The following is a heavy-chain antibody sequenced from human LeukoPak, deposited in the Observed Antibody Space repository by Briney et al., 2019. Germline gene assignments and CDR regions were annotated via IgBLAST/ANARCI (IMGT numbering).Heavy chain of an antibody. CDR2: IYRSGIT. V-gene: IGHV4-38-2*02. CDR3: TRDRNGGDSYYMDV. J-gene: IGHJ6*03. Sequence: PSETLSLTCSVSCYSISDGYYWGWSRQPPGKGLEWIGSIYRSGITYYNPSLEIRVTISVDTSKNQFSLKLRSVTAADTAVYYCTRDRNGGDSYYMDVWGKGTTVTASS. CDR1: CYSISDGYY. D-gene: IGHD2-8*01.